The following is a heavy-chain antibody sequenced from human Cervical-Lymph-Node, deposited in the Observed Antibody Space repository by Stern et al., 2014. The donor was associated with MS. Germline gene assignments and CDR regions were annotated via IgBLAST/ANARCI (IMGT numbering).Heavy chain of an antibody. CDR1: GFTFSTHA. CDR3: LRDGGDY. Sequence: EMQLVESGGGLVKPGGSLRLSCAASGFTFSTHAVNWVRQAPGKGLEWVSSISSSSSYIYYADSVKGRFTISRDNARNSLYLHMNSLRVDDTAVYYCLRDGGDYWGQGTLVTVSS. V-gene: IGHV3-21*01. J-gene: IGHJ4*02. CDR2: ISSSSSYI. D-gene: IGHD3-16*01.